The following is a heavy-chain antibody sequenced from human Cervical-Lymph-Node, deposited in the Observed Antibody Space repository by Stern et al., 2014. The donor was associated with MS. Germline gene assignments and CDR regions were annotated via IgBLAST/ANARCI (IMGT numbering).Heavy chain of an antibody. V-gene: IGHV4-30-2*01. J-gene: IGHJ3*01. CDR3: ARGGVIYTQDRNGFDV. Sequence: HLVESGSGQAKPSQTLSLTCAVSGGSISSGGSSWNWIRQPPGKGLEWIGFIYHSGSTYYNPSLKGRVFISVDTSKNQFALNLRSVTAADTAVYYCARGGVIYTQDRNGFDVWGQGTMVTVSS. D-gene: IGHD2-21*01. CDR2: IYHSGST. CDR1: GGSISSGGSS.